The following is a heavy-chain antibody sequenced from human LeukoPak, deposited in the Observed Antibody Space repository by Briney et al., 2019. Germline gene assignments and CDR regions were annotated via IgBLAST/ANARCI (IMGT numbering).Heavy chain of an antibody. CDR1: GGSISSYY. Sequence: SPTLSLTCTVSGGSISSYYWSWIRQPPGKRLEWIGYVYYSGSTNYNPSLKSRVTISVDTSKNQFSLKLISVTAADTAVYYCARDRGVPAATSCYYYGMDVWGQGTTVTVSS. V-gene: IGHV4-59*01. CDR2: VYYSGST. CDR3: ARDRGVPAATSCYYYGMDV. J-gene: IGHJ6*02. D-gene: IGHD2-2*01.